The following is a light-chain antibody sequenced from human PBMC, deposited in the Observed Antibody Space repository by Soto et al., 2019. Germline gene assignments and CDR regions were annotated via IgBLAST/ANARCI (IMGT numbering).Light chain of an antibody. Sequence: QSALTQPPSASGSPGQSVTISCTGTSSDVGDYNYVSWYQQHPGKAPKLMIYEVSKRPSGVPDRFSGSKSGNTASLTVSGLQAEDAADYYCSSYAGRNNLVIFGGGTQLTVL. CDR2: EVS. CDR1: SSDVGDYNY. V-gene: IGLV2-8*01. CDR3: SSYAGRNNLVI. J-gene: IGLJ2*01.